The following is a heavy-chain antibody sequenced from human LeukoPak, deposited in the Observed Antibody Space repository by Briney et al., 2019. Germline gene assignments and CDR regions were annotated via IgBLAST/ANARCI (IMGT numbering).Heavy chain of an antibody. CDR2: IKQDGSEK. CDR3: ARARDGYNYPADY. J-gene: IGHJ4*02. CDR1: GFTFSSYW. Sequence: GGSLRLSCAASGFTFSSYWMSWVRQAPGKGLEWVANIKQDGSEKYYVDSVKGRFTISRDNAKNSLYLQMNSLRAEDTAVYYCARARDGYNYPADYWGQGTLVTVSS. D-gene: IGHD5-24*01. V-gene: IGHV3-7*01.